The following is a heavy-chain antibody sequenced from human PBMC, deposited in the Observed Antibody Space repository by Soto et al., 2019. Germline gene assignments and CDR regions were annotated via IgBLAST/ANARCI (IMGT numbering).Heavy chain of an antibody. CDR2: INHSGST. D-gene: IGHD3-10*01. Sequence: SETLSLTCAVYGGSFSGYYWSWIRQPPGKGLEWIGEINHSGSTNYNPSLKSRVTISVDTSKNQFSLKLSPVTAADTAVYYCARRPRINYYGSGSYAQPVDYWGQGTLVTVSS. CDR1: GGSFSGYY. CDR3: ARRPRINYYGSGSYAQPVDY. J-gene: IGHJ4*02. V-gene: IGHV4-34*01.